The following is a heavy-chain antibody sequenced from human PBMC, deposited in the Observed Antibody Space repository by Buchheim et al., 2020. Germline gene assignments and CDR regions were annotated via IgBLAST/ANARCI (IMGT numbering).Heavy chain of an antibody. Sequence: QVQLVESGGSVVQPGASLRLSCAASGFTFSTYALHWVRQAPGKGLEWVAVISHDGSGKHYTDSVEGRLSISRDNSRETVYLQMNSLRPEDTAVYYCARDLFLGGSMDACGQGTT. CDR1: GFTFSTYA. V-gene: IGHV3-30*14. J-gene: IGHJ6*02. CDR3: ARDLFLGGSMDA. D-gene: IGHD3-10*01. CDR2: ISHDGSGK.